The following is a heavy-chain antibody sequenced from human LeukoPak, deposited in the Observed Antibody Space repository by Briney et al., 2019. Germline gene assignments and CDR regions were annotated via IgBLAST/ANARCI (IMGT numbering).Heavy chain of an antibody. CDR1: GGSISSYY. Sequence: SETLSLTCTVSGGSISSYYWSWIRQPPGKGLGWIGYIYYSGSTNYNPSLKSRVTISVDTSKNQFSLKLSSVTVADTAVYYCARGFYDFWSGYYYYYGMDVWGQGTTVTVSS. CDR3: ARGFYDFWSGYYYYYGMDV. CDR2: IYYSGST. D-gene: IGHD3-3*01. V-gene: IGHV4-59*01. J-gene: IGHJ6*02.